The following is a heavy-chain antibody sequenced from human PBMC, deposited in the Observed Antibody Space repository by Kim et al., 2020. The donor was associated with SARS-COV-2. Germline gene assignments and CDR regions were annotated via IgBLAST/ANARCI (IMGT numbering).Heavy chain of an antibody. CDR3: ARELCSSWDY. CDR2: KK. J-gene: IGHJ4*02. D-gene: IGHD6-13*01. Sequence: KKNNADPVKDPLTISKDNSKNTLFLQKNSLRAEDTAVYYCARELCSSWDYWGQGTLVTVSS. V-gene: IGHV3-30*01.